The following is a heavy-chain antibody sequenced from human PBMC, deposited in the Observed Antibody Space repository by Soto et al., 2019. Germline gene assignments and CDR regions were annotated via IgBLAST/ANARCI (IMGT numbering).Heavy chain of an antibody. V-gene: IGHV3-21*01. J-gene: IGHJ4*02. Sequence: EVQLVESGGGLVKPGGSLRLSCVGSAFIFSDHSMNWVRQAPGKGLEWVTSIGDTGTFIYYADSVKGRFTISRENAKNSLFLQMDSLRPEDTAVYYCARDQRYLRQGYSDNWGQGTRVTVSS. CDR2: IGDTGTFI. D-gene: IGHD4-4*01. CDR3: ARDQRYLRQGYSDN. CDR1: AFIFSDHS.